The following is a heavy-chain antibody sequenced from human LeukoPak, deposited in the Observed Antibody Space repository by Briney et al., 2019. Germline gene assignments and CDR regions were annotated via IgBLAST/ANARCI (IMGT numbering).Heavy chain of an antibody. D-gene: IGHD3-22*01. CDR3: ARRPDYSDSSGYLPFDY. J-gene: IGHJ4*02. CDR1: GYSFNSYW. Sequence: GESLKISCKGSGYSFNSYWIGWVRQMPGKGLEWMGIIYPCDSDPRYSPSLQGQDTISADTSFSTAYLQWSRLKASDTAMYYCARRPDYSDSSGYLPFDYWGQGTLVTVSS. V-gene: IGHV5-51*01. CDR2: IYPCDSDP.